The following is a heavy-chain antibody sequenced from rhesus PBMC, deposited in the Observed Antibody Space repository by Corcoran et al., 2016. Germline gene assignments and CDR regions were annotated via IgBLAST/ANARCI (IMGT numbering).Heavy chain of an antibody. J-gene: IGHJ4*01. CDR3: AKSLPLAAAGPFDY. V-gene: IGHV4-122*02. CDR1: GGSISSDYYY. D-gene: IGHD6S26*01. Sequence: QVQLQESGPGLVKPSETLSLTCAVSGGSISSDYYYWSWIRQPPGKGLEWIGYITYSVSTNYNPSLKSRVTISRDTSKNQFSLNLNSVTAADTAVYYCAKSLPLAAAGPFDYWGQGVLVTVSS. CDR2: ITYSVST.